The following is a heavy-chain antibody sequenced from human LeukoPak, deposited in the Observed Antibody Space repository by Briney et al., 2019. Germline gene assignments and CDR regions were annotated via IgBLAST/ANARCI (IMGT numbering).Heavy chain of an antibody. CDR2: ISSSGSTI. CDR1: GFTFSDYY. CDR3: AREGSKGPFGEGMDV. D-gene: IGHD3-3*01. Sequence: GGSLRLSCAASGFTFSDYYMSWIRQAPGNGLEWVSYISSSGSTIYYADSVKGRFTISRDNAKNSLYLQMNSLRAKDTAVYYCAREGSKGPFGEGMDVWGQGTTVTVSS. J-gene: IGHJ6*02. V-gene: IGHV3-11*01.